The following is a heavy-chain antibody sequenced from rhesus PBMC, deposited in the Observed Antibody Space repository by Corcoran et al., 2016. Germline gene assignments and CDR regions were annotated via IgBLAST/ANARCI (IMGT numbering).Heavy chain of an antibody. J-gene: IGHJ4*01. CDR3: ARDQRMTY. V-gene: IGHV4-169*02. CDR2: VYGRGSGR. D-gene: IGHD3-9*01. Sequence: QLQLQESGPGLVKPSETLSVTCAVSGDSVSSGYWSWIRQAPGKGLEWIGNVYGRGSGRTYHPSLKSRVTLSVDMSKNQLSLKLRSVTAADAAVYYCARDQRMTYWGQGVLVTVSS. CDR1: GDSVSSGY.